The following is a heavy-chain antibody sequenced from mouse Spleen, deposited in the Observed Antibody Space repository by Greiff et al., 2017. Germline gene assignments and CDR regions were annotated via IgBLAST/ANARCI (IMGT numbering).Heavy chain of an antibody. CDR1: GFTFSDYG. CDR3: AKRCYYGSSLDY. D-gene: IGHD1-1*01. V-gene: IGHV5-17*01. Sequence: EVQLVESGGGLVKPGGSLKLSCAASGFTFSDYGMHWVRQAPEKGLEWVAYISSGSSTIYYADTVKGKFTISRDNAKNTLFLQMPSLRSEDTAMYYCAKRCYYGSSLDYWGQGTTLTVSS. J-gene: IGHJ2*01. CDR2: ISSGSSTI.